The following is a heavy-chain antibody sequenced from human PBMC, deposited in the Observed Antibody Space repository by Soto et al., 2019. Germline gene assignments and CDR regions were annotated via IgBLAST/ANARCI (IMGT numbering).Heavy chain of an antibody. D-gene: IGHD1-26*01. CDR3: AKRHGGNFDY. V-gene: IGHV4-59*01. CDR1: GGSINSYY. J-gene: IGHJ4*02. CDR2: IYYSGST. Sequence: QVQLQESGPGLVKPSETLSLTCTVSGGSINSYYWSWIRQPPGKGLEWIGYIYYSGSTNYNPSVKSHNIISVDTTKDQFSLKQRSVHGADTALYYCAKRHGGNFDYCGQGTLVTVSS.